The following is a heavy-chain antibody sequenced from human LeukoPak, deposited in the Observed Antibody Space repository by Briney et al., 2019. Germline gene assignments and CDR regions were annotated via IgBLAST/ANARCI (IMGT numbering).Heavy chain of an antibody. D-gene: IGHD3-3*01. V-gene: IGHV4-59*01. CDR3: ARATTYYDFWSGPVTSYYFDY. J-gene: IGHJ4*02. CDR2: IYYSGST. Sequence: SETLSLTCTVSGGSISSYYWSWIRQPPGKGLEWIGYIYYSGSTNYNPSLKSRATISVDTSKNQFSLKLSSVTAVDTAVYYCARATTYYDFWSGPVTSYYFDYWGQGTLVTVSS. CDR1: GGSISSYY.